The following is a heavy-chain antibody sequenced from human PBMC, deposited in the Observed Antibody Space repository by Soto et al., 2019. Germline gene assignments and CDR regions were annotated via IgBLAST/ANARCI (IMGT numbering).Heavy chain of an antibody. Sequence: ASVKVSCKASGYTFTSYGISWVRQAPGQGLEWMGWISAYNGNTNYAQKLQGRVTMTTDTSTSTAYMELRSLRSDDTAVYYCARDHAHFYVFWMASGCDPGGQGTLATVSS. CDR3: ARDHAHFYVFWMASGCDP. CDR1: GYTFTSYG. V-gene: IGHV1-18*01. CDR2: ISAYNGNT. D-gene: IGHD3-3*01. J-gene: IGHJ5*02.